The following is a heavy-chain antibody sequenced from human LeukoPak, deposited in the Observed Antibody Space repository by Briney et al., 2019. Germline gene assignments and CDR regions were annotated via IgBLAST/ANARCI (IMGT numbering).Heavy chain of an antibody. CDR2: ISSSAGTI. Sequence: PGGSLRLSCVASGFNFSNYEMNWVRQGPGKGLEWVSDISSSAGTIYYANSVKGRFTISRDNAKNSLYLHMNSLRAEDTGVYYCARNIFRNGYYEDGMDAWGLGTTVTVSS. J-gene: IGHJ6*01. CDR1: GFNFSNYE. D-gene: IGHD3-3*01. CDR3: ARNIFRNGYYEDGMDA. V-gene: IGHV3-48*03.